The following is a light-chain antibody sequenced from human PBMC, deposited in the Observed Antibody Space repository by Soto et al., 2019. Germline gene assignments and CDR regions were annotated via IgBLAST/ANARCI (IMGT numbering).Light chain of an antibody. Sequence: QSALTQPASVSGSPGQSITISCTGTSSDVGGYNYVSWYQQHPGKAPKLMIYDVSNRPSGVSNRFSGSKSGNTASLTISGLHAEDEEDYYCSSYTSSSTLLYVFGTGTKLTVL. CDR3: SSYTSSSTLLYV. CDR1: SSDVGGYNY. CDR2: DVS. V-gene: IGLV2-14*01. J-gene: IGLJ1*01.